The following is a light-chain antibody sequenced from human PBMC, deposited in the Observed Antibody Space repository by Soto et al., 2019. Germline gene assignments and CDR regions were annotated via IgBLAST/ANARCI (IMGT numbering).Light chain of an antibody. V-gene: IGKV1-39*01. Sequence: DIQMTQSPSSLSASVGDRVTITCRASQTIKNYLNWYRQRPGKAPEFLIYAASSLQSGVPSRFSGSGSGTDFTLTISSLQTEDFATYYCQQNFNTPWTFGQGTKVDIK. J-gene: IGKJ1*01. CDR1: QTIKNY. CDR3: QQNFNTPWT. CDR2: AAS.